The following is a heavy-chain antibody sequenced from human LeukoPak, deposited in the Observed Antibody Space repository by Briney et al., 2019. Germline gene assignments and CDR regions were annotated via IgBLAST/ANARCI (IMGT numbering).Heavy chain of an antibody. CDR2: IWYDGSNK. V-gene: IGHV3-33*01. D-gene: IGHD6-13*01. CDR3: ARRGAAAGTPIYYYYYMDV. J-gene: IGHJ6*03. Sequence: GGSLRLSCAASGFTFSSYGMHWVRQAPGKGLEWVAVIWYDGSNKYYADSVKGRFTTSRDNSKNTLYLQMNSLRAEDTAVYYCARRGAAAGTPIYYYYYMDVWGKGTTVTVSS. CDR1: GFTFSSYG.